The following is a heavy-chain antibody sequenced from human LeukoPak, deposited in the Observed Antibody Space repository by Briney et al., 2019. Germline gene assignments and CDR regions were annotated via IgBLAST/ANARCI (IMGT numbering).Heavy chain of an antibody. D-gene: IGHD3-22*01. CDR2: ISGSGDAT. Sequence: GGSLRLSCVVSGFRFSDYYMSWIRQTPGKGLEFISYISGSGDATYYTDSVKGRFTISRDNANNSLYLQLDSLSAEDTGVDYCASLYDSTGFCFDYWGQGALVTVSS. J-gene: IGHJ4*02. CDR3: ASLYDSTGFCFDY. CDR1: GFRFSDYY. V-gene: IGHV3-11*01.